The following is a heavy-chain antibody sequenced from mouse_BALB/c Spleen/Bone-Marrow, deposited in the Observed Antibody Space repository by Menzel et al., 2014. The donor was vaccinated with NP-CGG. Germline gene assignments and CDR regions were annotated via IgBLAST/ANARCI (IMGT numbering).Heavy chain of an antibody. CDR1: GYTFSNYW. CDR3: ARGNPFDF. J-gene: IGHJ2*01. CDR2: ILPGSDNT. V-gene: IGHV1-9*01. Sequence: VQLQQSGGELMKPGASVKISCKATGYTFSNYWIQWVKQRPGHGPEWIGEILPGSDNTNYNEKFKGKATFTADTSSNTAYMQLSSLTSEDSAVYYCARGNPFDFWGQGTTLPVPS.